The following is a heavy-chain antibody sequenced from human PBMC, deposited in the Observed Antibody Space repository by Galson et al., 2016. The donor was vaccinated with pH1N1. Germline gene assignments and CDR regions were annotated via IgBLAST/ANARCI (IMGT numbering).Heavy chain of an antibody. D-gene: IGHD1-26*01. CDR3: ARVYSRGGTYYPDAFDI. V-gene: IGHV1-2*06. CDR2: INPNSGGT. CDR1: GYTFTGYY. Sequence: SVKVSCKASGYTFTGYYMHWVRQAPGQGLEWIGRINPNSGGTNYAQKFQGRVTMTRDTSISTAYMELSRVRSDDTAVYYCARVYSRGGTYYPDAFDIWGQGTMVTVSS. J-gene: IGHJ3*02.